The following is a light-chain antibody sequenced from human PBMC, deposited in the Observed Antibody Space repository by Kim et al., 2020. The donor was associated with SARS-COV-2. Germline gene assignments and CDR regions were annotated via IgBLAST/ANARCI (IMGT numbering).Light chain of an antibody. V-gene: IGKV3-20*01. J-gene: IGKJ1*01. CDR2: GTS. Sequence: LSPGETATLSCRASQIVTGNYVGWYQHKPSQAPRLLIYGTSSRAIGMPDRFTVSGSGTDFSLSINRLQPEDSAVYYCQRYFTSRTFGQGTKV. CDR1: QIVTGNY. CDR3: QRYFTSRT.